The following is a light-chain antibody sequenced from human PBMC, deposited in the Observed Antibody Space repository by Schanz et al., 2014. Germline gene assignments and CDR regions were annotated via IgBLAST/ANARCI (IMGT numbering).Light chain of an antibody. CDR2: RNN. CDR3: SSYTSTISGV. V-gene: IGLV1-44*01. J-gene: IGLJ3*02. Sequence: QSVLTQPPSASGTPGQRVTISCSGSSSNIGIDTVNWFQQLPGTAPKLLIYRNNQRPSGVPDRFSGSKSGNTASLTVSGLQAEDEADYYCSSYTSTISGVFGGGTKLTVL. CDR1: SSNIGIDT.